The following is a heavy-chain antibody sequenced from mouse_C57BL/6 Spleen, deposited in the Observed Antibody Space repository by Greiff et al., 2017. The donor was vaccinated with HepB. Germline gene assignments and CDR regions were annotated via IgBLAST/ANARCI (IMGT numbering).Heavy chain of an antibody. J-gene: IGHJ4*01. CDR2: IDPETGGT. CDR3: TRRGNDGYYFLMDY. Sequence: QVQLQQSGAELVRPGASVTLSCKASGYTFTDYEMHWVKQTPVHGLEWIGAIDPETGGTAYNQKFKGKAILTADKSSSTAYMELRSLTSEDSAVYYCTRRGNDGYYFLMDYWGQGTSVTVSS. CDR1: GYTFTDYE. D-gene: IGHD2-3*01. V-gene: IGHV1-15*01.